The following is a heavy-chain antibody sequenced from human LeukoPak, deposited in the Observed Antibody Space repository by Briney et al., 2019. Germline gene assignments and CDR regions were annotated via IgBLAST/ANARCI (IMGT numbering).Heavy chain of an antibody. CDR1: GYTFRQYS. CDR3: ARDYILPLETDNGDGFAI. V-gene: IGHV1-18*01. CDR2: VSPSHTTR. D-gene: IGHD3-3*02. J-gene: IGHJ3*02. Sequence: GASVKLSCKASGYTFRQYSISWVRRAPGKGFEWMGWVSPSHTTRVYAQEFKGRVTMTADTNTNTVSMELRSLRFDDTAVYFCARDYILPLETDNGDGFAIWGQGTVVTVSS.